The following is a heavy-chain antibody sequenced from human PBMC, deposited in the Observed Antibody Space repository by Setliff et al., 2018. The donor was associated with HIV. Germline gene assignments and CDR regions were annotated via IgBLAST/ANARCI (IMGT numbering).Heavy chain of an antibody. J-gene: IGHJ6*04. D-gene: IGHD2-8*01. V-gene: IGHV4-34*01. Sequence: SETLSLTCTVYGGSFTGYYWTWIRQPPGKGLEWIGEINHSGSTNYNPPLESRVTISVDTSKKHFSLRLTSVTAADTAVYFCARDQRYCTNALCPEALDVWGKGTTVTVSS. CDR1: GGSFTGYY. CDR3: ARDQRYCTNALCPEALDV. CDR2: INHSGST.